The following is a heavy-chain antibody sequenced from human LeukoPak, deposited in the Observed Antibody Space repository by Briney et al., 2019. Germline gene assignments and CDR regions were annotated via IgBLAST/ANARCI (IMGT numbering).Heavy chain of an antibody. J-gene: IGHJ4*02. V-gene: IGHV1-69*06. CDR2: IIPIFGTA. Sequence: GASVKVSCKASGGTFSSYAISWVRQAPGQGLEGMGGIIPIFGTAKYAQKFQGRVTITADKSTSTAYMELSRLRSDDTAVYYCARDPSSVAVAVFWGQGTLVTVSS. CDR3: ARDPSSVAVAVF. CDR1: GGTFSSYA. D-gene: IGHD6-19*01.